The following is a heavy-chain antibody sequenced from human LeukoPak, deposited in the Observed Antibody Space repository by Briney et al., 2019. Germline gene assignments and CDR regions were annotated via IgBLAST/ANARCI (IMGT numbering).Heavy chain of an antibody. D-gene: IGHD3-22*01. J-gene: IGHJ6*03. CDR3: ARDGLARGIVYMDV. V-gene: IGHV3-30*01. CDR2: VSYDGSNK. CDR1: EFTFSSYA. Sequence: GRSLRLSCAASEFTFSSYAMHWVRQAPGKGLEWVAVVSYDGSNKYYADSVKGRFTISRDNSKNTLYLQMNSLRAEDTAVYYCARDGLARGIVYMDVWGKGTTVTVSS.